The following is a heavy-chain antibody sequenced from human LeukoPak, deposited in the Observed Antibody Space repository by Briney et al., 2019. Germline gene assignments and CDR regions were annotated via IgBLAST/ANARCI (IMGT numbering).Heavy chain of an antibody. V-gene: IGHV3-53*01. CDR3: ARGSDGYNWFDP. CDR2: IYSGGNT. Sequence: GGSLRLSCAASGFTVSSNFMTWLRQAPGRGLEWVSVIYSGGNTFYADSVKGRFTISRDNSKNTLYLQMNSLRAEDTAVYYCARGSDGYNWFDPWGQGTLVTVSS. J-gene: IGHJ5*02. D-gene: IGHD5-24*01. CDR1: GFTVSSNF.